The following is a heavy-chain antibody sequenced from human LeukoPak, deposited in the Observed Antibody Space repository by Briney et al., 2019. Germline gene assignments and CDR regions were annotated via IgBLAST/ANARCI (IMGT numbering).Heavy chain of an antibody. D-gene: IGHD1-26*01. CDR3: AKHVGGSYYFDY. CDR1: GFTFSSYA. V-gene: IGHV3-23*01. J-gene: IGHJ4*02. CDR2: ISGSGGST. Sequence: GGSLRLSCAASGFTFSSYAMSWVRQAPGKGLEWASAISGSGGSTYYADSVKGRFTISRDNSKNTLYLQMNSLRAEDTAVYCCAKHVGGSYYFDYWGQGTLVTVSS.